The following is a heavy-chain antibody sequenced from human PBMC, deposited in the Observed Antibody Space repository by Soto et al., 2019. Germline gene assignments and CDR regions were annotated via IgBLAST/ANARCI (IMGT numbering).Heavy chain of an antibody. CDR2: TKNKASGHTT. CDR3: ARGSSRTYNSYMDV. CDR1: GFTFSDHN. J-gene: IGHJ6*03. Sequence: GGSLRLSCAASGFTFSDHNLDWVRQAPGKGLEWVGRTKNKASGHTTHYAASVEGIFTISRDDSKDSLYLQMNSLKTEDTAVYYCARGSSRTYNSYMDVWGKGTTVTVSS. V-gene: IGHV3-72*01.